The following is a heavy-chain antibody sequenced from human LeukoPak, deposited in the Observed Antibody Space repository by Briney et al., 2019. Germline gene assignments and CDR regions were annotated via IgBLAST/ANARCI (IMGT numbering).Heavy chain of an antibody. CDR3: ARDRTSYGYFDY. J-gene: IGHJ4*02. CDR1: GGSISSYY. V-gene: IGHV4-59*01. CDR2: IYYSGST. D-gene: IGHD5-18*01. Sequence: SETLSLTCTVSGGSISSYYWSWIRQPPGMGLEWIGYIYYSGSTNYNPSLKSRVTISVDTSKNQFSLKLSSVTAADTAVYYCARDRTSYGYFDYWGQGTLVTVSS.